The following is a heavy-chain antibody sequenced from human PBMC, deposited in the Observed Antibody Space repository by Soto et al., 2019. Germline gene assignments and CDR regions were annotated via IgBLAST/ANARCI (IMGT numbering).Heavy chain of an antibody. Sequence: PSQTLSLTCAISGDSVSSNTASWNWIRQSPSRGLEWLGRTYFRSKWHNDYAVSVKSRIIINPDTSNNQFSLQLNSVTPEDTAVYFCAKGDNLGPKTGYAFDPWGQGIRVTVSS. D-gene: IGHD5-12*01. CDR1: GDSVSSNTAS. V-gene: IGHV6-1*01. CDR3: AKGDNLGPKTGYAFDP. CDR2: TYFRSKWHN. J-gene: IGHJ5*02.